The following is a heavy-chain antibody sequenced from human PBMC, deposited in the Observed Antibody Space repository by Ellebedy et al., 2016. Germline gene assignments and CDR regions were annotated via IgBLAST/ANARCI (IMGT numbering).Heavy chain of an antibody. V-gene: IGHV1-8*02. CDR2: INPNSGNT. CDR3: ARARGSAGGDY. Sequence: ASVKVSCXASGGTFSSYAISWVRQAPGQGLEWMGWINPNSGNTGYAQKFQGRVTMTRNTSISTAYMELSSLRSEDTAVYYCARARGSAGGDYWGQGTLVTVSS. CDR1: GGTFSSYA. J-gene: IGHJ4*02. D-gene: IGHD4-23*01.